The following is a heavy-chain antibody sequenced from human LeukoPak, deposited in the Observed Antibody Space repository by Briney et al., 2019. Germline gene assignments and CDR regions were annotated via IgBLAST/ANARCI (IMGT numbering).Heavy chain of an antibody. CDR2: MNPNSGNT. V-gene: IGHV1-8*01. CDR3: ARLYSSGWYPTSAFDI. CDR1: GYTFTSYD. J-gene: IGHJ3*02. Sequence: ASVTVPCKASGYTFTSYDINWVRQAPGQGLEWMGWMNPNSGNTGYAQKFQGRVTMTRNTSISTAYMELSSLRSEDTAVYYCARLYSSGWYPTSAFDIWGQGTMVTVSS. D-gene: IGHD6-19*01.